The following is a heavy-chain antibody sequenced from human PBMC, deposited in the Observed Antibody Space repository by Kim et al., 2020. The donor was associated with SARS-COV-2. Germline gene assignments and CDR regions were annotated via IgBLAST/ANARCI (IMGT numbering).Heavy chain of an antibody. CDR2: ISGSGGST. V-gene: IGHV3-23*01. CDR3: AKDLGYVVGATFRYYYYGMDV. D-gene: IGHD1-26*01. Sequence: GGSLRLSCAASGFTFSSYAMSWVRQAPGKGLEWVSAISGSGGSTYYADSVKGRFTISRDNSKNTLYLQMNSLRAEDTAVYYCAKDLGYVVGATFRYYYYGMDVWGQGTTVTVSS. J-gene: IGHJ6*02. CDR1: GFTFSSYA.